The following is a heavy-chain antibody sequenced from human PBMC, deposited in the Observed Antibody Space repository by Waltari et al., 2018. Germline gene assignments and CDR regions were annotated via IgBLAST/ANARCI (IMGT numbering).Heavy chain of an antibody. J-gene: IGHJ4*02. Sequence: EVQLVESGGGLVQPGGSLRLSCAASGFTFSSYWMSWVRQAPGKGLEWVANIKQDGSEKYYVDSVKGRFTISRDNAKNSLYLQMNSLRAADTAVYYCARHVALRGELPDYWGQGTLVTVSS. CDR2: IKQDGSEK. CDR3: ARHVALRGELPDY. D-gene: IGHD1-26*01. V-gene: IGHV3-7*01. CDR1: GFTFSSYW.